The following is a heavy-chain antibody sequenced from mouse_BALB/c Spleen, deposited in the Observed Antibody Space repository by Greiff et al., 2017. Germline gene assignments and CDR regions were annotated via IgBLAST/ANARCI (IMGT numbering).Heavy chain of an antibody. V-gene: IGHV5-17*02. Sequence: EVQVVESGGGLVQPGGSRKLSCAASGFTFSSFGMHWVRQAPEKGLEWVAYISSGSSTIYYADTVKGRFTISRDNPKNTLFLQMTSLRSEDTAMYYCARSGTTAYYFDYWGQGTTLTVSS. CDR3: ARSGTTAYYFDY. CDR1: GFTFSSFG. J-gene: IGHJ2*01. D-gene: IGHD1-2*01. CDR2: ISSGSSTI.